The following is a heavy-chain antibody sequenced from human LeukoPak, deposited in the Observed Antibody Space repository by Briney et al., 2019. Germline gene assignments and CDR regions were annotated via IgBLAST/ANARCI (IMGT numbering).Heavy chain of an antibody. CDR2: IWYDGSNK. V-gene: IGHV3-33*01. J-gene: IGHJ4*02. D-gene: IGHD3-10*01. CDR1: GFTFSSYG. Sequence: PGGSLRLSCAASGFTFSSYGMHWVRQAPGKGLEWVAVIWYDGSNKYYADSVKGRFTISRDNSKNTLYLQMSSLRAEDTAVYYCAREKRITMVRGVIPSLFDYWGQGTLVTVSS. CDR3: AREKRITMVRGVIPSLFDY.